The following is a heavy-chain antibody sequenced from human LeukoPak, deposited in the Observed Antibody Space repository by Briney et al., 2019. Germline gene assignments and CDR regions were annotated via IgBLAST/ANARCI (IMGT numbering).Heavy chain of an antibody. J-gene: IGHJ5*02. D-gene: IGHD3-22*01. CDR2: IYHSGST. CDR1: GGSISSGSYY. CDR3: ARDHYDSGGGFDP. Sequence: SETLSLTCTVSGGSISSGSYYWSWIRQPAGKGLEWIGEIYHSGSTNYNPSLKSRVTISVDKSKNQFSLKLSSVTAADTAVYYCARDHYDSGGGFDPWGQGTLVTVSS. V-gene: IGHV4-61*10.